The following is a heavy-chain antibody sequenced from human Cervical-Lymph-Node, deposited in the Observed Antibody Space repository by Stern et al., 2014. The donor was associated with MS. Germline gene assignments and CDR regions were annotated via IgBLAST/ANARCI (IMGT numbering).Heavy chain of an antibody. V-gene: IGHV1-69*08. CDR1: GGSFSTYT. D-gene: IGHD4-17*01. Sequence: VQLVESGAEVKKPGSSVGVSCKASGGSFSTYTVSWVRQAPGQGLEWMGRILPVLGTSYSAQQFLNRVSITADKSTGTAYIELSNLRFDDTAVYYCTTSPFXXASCGQGTTVTVSS. CDR2: ILPVLGTS. J-gene: IGHJ6*02. CDR3: TTSPFXXAS.